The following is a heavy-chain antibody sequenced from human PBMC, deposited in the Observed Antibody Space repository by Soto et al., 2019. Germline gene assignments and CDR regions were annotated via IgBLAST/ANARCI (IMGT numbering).Heavy chain of an antibody. CDR3: AKSLLFVDHGYMDV. D-gene: IGHD2-21*01. V-gene: IGHV1-69*08. Sequence: QVQLVQSGAELKKPGSSVKVSCEASGGSFTSYSFTWVRQAPGQGLEWMGRIIPIQGTANYALKFQDRVTITADRSTRTVYMELTSLRPEDTAVYFCAKSLLFVDHGYMDVWGKGTTVTVSS. CDR1: GGSFTSYS. J-gene: IGHJ6*03. CDR2: IIPIQGTA.